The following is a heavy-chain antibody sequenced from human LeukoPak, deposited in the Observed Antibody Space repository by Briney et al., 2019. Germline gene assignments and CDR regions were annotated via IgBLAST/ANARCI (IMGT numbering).Heavy chain of an antibody. D-gene: IGHD1-1*01. Sequence: GESLKISCKGSGYSFTSYWIGWVRQMPGKGLEWMGIIYPGDSDTRYSPSFQGQVTISADKSISTAYLQWSSLKASDTAMYYCARHQNPKLPVYYYYYGMDVWGQGTTVTVSS. CDR1: GYSFTSYW. J-gene: IGHJ6*02. CDR2: IYPGDSDT. CDR3: ARHQNPKLPVYYYYYGMDV. V-gene: IGHV5-51*01.